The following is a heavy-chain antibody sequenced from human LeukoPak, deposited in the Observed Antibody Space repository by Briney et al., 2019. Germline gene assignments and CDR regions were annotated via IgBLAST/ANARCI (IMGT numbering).Heavy chain of an antibody. V-gene: IGHV1-69*13. CDR1: GGTFSSYA. Sequence: SVKVSCKASGGTFSSYAISWVRQAPGQGLEWMGGIIPIFGTANYAQKFQGRVTITADESTSTAYMELSSLRSEDTAVYYCARSEQQLVPNWFDPWGQGTLVTVSS. CDR3: ARSEQQLVPNWFDP. J-gene: IGHJ5*02. CDR2: IIPIFGTA. D-gene: IGHD6-13*01.